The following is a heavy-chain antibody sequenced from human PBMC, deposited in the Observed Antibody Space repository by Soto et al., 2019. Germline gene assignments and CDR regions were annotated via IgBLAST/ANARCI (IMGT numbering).Heavy chain of an antibody. CDR3: ARGGSGYYRIPSFDY. Sequence: SVKVSCKASGGTFSSYAISWVRQAPGQGLEWMGGIIPIFGTANYAQKFQGRVTITADESTSTAYMELSSLRSEDTAVYYCARGGSGYYRIPSFDYWGQGTLVTVSS. V-gene: IGHV1-69*13. D-gene: IGHD3-22*01. CDR2: IIPIFGTA. CDR1: GGTFSSYA. J-gene: IGHJ4*02.